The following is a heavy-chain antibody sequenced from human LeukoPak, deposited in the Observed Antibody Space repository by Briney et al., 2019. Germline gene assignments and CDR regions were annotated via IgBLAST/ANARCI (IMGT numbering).Heavy chain of an antibody. CDR3: ASTYSSSSSFSHL. D-gene: IGHD6-6*01. J-gene: IGHJ4*02. CDR1: GGSISSYY. Sequence: SETLSLTCTVSGGSISSYYWSWIRQSPGKGLEWIGYIYYSGSTNYNPSLKRRVTISVETSKDHFSLNLNSVTAADAAVYYCASTYSSSSSFSHLWGGEPLVSVS. V-gene: IGHV4-59*01. CDR2: IYYSGST.